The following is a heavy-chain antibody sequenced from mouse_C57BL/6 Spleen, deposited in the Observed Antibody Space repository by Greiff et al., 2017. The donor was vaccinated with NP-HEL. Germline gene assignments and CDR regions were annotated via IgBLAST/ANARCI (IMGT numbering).Heavy chain of an antibody. CDR3: ARERGDYDGGYFDV. J-gene: IGHJ1*03. V-gene: IGHV1-82*01. Sequence: QVQLQQSGPELVKPGASVKISCKASGYAFSSSWMNWVKQRPGKGLEWIGRIYPGDGDTNYIGKFKGKATLTADKSSSTAYMQLSSLTSEDSAVYFCARERGDYDGGYFDVWGTGTTVTVSS. CDR1: GYAFSSSW. CDR2: IYPGDGDT. D-gene: IGHD2-4*01.